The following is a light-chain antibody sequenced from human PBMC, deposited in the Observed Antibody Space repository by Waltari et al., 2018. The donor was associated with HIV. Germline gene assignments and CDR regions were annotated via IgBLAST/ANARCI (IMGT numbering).Light chain of an antibody. V-gene: IGLV2-8*01. Sequence: QSALTQPPSASGSPGQSVTISCSGTISDVVGYNYVYWYQQYPGKAPKLMIYEATKRPSGVPDRFSGSKSDNTASLTVSGLQAEDEADYYCSAYAGSNNWVFGGGTKLTVL. CDR1: ISDVVGYNY. J-gene: IGLJ3*02. CDR2: EAT. CDR3: SAYAGSNNWV.